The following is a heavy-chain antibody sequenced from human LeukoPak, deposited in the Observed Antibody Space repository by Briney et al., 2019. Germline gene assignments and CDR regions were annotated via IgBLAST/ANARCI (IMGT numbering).Heavy chain of an antibody. CDR2: INHSGST. Sequence: PSETLSLTCAVYGGSFSDYYWTWIRQPPGRGLEWIGEINHSGSTNYNPSLKSRVTVSVDTSKNQFSLKLTSVTAADTAVYYCARAYHYDSGGYPHYFDYWGQGALVTVSS. CDR1: GGSFSDYY. CDR3: ARAYHYDSGGYPHYFDY. D-gene: IGHD3-22*01. V-gene: IGHV4-34*01. J-gene: IGHJ4*02.